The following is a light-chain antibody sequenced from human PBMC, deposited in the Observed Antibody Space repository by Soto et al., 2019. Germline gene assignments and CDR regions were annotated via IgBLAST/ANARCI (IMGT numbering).Light chain of an antibody. CDR2: DTS. J-gene: IGKJ1*01. V-gene: IGKV3-20*01. CDR1: QSLTNSF. Sequence: EFVLTQSPGTLSLSPGERATLSCRASQSLTNSFIAWYQQRPGQAPRLLIYDTSSRASGIPDRFSGSGSGTDFTLTISSLEPEDFAVYYCQQYGSSPPWTFGQGTKVDIK. CDR3: QQYGSSPPWT.